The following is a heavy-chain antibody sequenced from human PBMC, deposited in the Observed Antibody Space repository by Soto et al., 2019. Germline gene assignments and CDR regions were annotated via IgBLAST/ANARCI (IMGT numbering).Heavy chain of an antibody. J-gene: IGHJ4*02. CDR2: IDYSGST. D-gene: IGHD3-10*01. CDR1: GGSISTYY. CDR3: AREGYYAPLDY. Sequence: KASETLSLTCTVSGGSISTYYWNWVRQPPGKGLEWIGCIDYSGSTKYNPSLKSRVFISVDMTKNQVSLELSSVTAVDTAVYYCAREGYYAPLDYWGQGALVTVSS. V-gene: IGHV4-59*01.